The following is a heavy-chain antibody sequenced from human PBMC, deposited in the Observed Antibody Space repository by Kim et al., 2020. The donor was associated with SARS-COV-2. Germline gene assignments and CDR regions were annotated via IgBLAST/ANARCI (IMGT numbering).Heavy chain of an antibody. Sequence: GGSLRLSCAASGFTFSSYSMNWVRQAPGKGLEWVSSISSSSSYIYYADSVKGRFTISRDNAKNSLYLQMNSLRAEDTAVYYCARASTGSSRLYYFDYWGQGTLVTVSS. D-gene: IGHD6-19*01. CDR1: GFTFSSYS. CDR2: ISSSSSYI. V-gene: IGHV3-21*01. J-gene: IGHJ4*02. CDR3: ARASTGSSRLYYFDY.